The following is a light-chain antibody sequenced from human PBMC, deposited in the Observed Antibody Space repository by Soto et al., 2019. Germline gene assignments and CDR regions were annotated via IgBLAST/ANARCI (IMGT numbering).Light chain of an antibody. CDR2: DAS. CDR1: QSVSSY. CDR3: QQRSTWPVT. V-gene: IGKV3-11*01. Sequence: EIVLTQSPGTLSLSPGERATLSCRASQSVSSYLAWYQQKPGQAPRLLIYDASTRATGISARFSGSGSGTEFTLTISSLEAEDFAVYYCQQRSTWPVTFGQGTKVEVK. J-gene: IGKJ1*01.